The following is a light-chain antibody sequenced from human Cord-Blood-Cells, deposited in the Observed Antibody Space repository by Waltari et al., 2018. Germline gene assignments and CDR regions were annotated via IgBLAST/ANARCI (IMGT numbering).Light chain of an antibody. CDR2: GKN. CDR1: SLRSYY. CDR3: NSRDSSGNHLV. J-gene: IGLJ2*01. Sequence: SSELTQDPAVSVALGQTVRITCQGDSLRSYYASWYQQKPGQAPVLVIYGKNNRPSGIPDRFSGSSSGNTASLTITGAQAEDEADYXCNSRDSSGNHLVFXGGTKLTXL. V-gene: IGLV3-19*01.